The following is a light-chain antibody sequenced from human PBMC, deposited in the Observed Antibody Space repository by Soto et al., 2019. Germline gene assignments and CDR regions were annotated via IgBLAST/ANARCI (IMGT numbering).Light chain of an antibody. CDR3: MQSIHWPYT. Sequence: PLSLPVTLGQPASISCRSSYSLVSSDGNTYLNWFHQRPGQSPRRLIYKISERDSGVPDRFSGSGSGTDFTLKISRVEAEDVGIYYCMQSIHWPYTFGQGTKVDIK. CDR2: KIS. CDR1: YSLVSSDGNTY. J-gene: IGKJ2*01. V-gene: IGKV2-30*01.